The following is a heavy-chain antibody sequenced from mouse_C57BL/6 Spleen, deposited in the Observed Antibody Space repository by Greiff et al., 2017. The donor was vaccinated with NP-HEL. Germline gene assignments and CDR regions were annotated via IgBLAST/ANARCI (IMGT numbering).Heavy chain of an antibody. CDR3: ARGSSRSYWYFDV. Sequence: EVQVVESEGGLVQPGSSMKLSCTASGFTFSDYYMAWVRQVPEKGLEWVANINYDGSSTYYLDSLKSRFIISRDNAKNILYLQMSSLKSEDTATYYCARGSSRSYWYFDVWGTGTTVTVSS. CDR2: INYDGSST. J-gene: IGHJ1*03. V-gene: IGHV5-16*01. CDR1: GFTFSDYY. D-gene: IGHD1-1*01.